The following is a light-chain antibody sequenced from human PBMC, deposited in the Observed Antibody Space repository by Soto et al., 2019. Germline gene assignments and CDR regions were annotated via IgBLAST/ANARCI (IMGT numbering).Light chain of an antibody. CDR2: GAD. J-gene: IGKJ1*01. CDR1: QTVSSSY. V-gene: IGKV3-20*01. Sequence: EIVLTQSPGTLSLSPGQRATLSCRASQTVSSSYLAWYQQRPGQAPRLLISGADNSATGVPDRFSGSGSGTDFTLTINRLAPEDFAVYYCLQFCGSLWTFGQGTKEEIK. CDR3: LQFCGSLWT.